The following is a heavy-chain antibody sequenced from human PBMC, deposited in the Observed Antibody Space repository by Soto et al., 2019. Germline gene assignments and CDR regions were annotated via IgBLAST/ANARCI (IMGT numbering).Heavy chain of an antibody. J-gene: IGHJ4*02. CDR3: ATSPTRRLLSPANFDS. V-gene: IGHV5-51*01. CDR2: IYPGDSDS. CDR1: GNSFTSYW. Sequence: PGESLKISCKASGNSFTSYWVAWVRQMPGKGLEWMGIIYPGDSDSRYSPSFQGRVTMSVDRAISTAYLQWTSLRPSDTAMYYCATSPTRRLLSPANFDSWGQGTLVTVSS. D-gene: IGHD3-3*01.